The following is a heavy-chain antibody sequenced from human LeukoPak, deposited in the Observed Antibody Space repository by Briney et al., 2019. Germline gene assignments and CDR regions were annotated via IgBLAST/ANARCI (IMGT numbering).Heavy chain of an antibody. CDR2: IYHSGST. CDR1: GYSISSGYY. CDR3: ARDPLDY. J-gene: IGHJ4*02. Sequence: SETLSLTCTVSGYSISSGYYWGWIRQPPGKGLEWIGSIYHSGSTYYNPSLKSRVIISVDTSKNQFSLKLSSVTAADTAVYYCARDPLDYWGQGTLVTVSS. V-gene: IGHV4-38-2*02.